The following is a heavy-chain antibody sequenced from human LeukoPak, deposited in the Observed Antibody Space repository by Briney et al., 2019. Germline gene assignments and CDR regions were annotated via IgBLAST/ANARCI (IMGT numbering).Heavy chain of an antibody. J-gene: IGHJ4*02. CDR1: GYSFTNYW. V-gene: IGHV5-51*01. CDR3: ARQSTTLTPGDY. Sequence: GESLKISCQGSGYSFTNYWIAWVRQMPGKGLEWMGIIHPGASDTRYSPSFQGQVTISADKSISTTYLQWSSLKASDTATYYCARQSTTLTPGDYWGQGTLVTVSS. CDR2: IHPGASDT. D-gene: IGHD4-17*01.